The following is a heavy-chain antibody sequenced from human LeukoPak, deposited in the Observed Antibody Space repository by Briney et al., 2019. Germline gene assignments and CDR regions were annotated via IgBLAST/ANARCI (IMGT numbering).Heavy chain of an antibody. Sequence: GGSLRLYCAASGFTFSDHHMDWVRQAPGGGVEWVGRIRNRANSYITKYAASVTGRFTISRDDSKSSMFLQMNSLRTEDTAVYYCTRLNYYDGSGYYPDYWGQGTLVTVSS. CDR1: GFTFSDHH. D-gene: IGHD3-22*01. V-gene: IGHV3-72*01. J-gene: IGHJ4*02. CDR3: TRLNYYDGSGYYPDY. CDR2: IRNRANSYIT.